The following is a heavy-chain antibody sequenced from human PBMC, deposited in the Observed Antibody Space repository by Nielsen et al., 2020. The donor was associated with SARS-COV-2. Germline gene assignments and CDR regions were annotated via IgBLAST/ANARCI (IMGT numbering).Heavy chain of an antibody. J-gene: IGHJ4*02. CDR2: INEDGSVE. D-gene: IGHD4-11*01. CDR1: GLIFSSSW. CDR3: ARDAAYSRFDY. Sequence: GEAMKISCPASGLIFSSSWMVWVRQAPGKWLEWVANINEDGSVENYVDSVRGRFTISRDKDGKSLYLQMNSLRAEDTAVYYCARDAAYSRFDYWGQGTLVTVSS. V-gene: IGHV3-7*05.